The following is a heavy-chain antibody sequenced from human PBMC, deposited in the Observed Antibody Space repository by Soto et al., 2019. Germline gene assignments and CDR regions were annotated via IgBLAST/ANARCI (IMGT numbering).Heavy chain of an antibody. CDR1: GFTFSSYS. CDR2: ISSSSTI. J-gene: IGHJ4*02. D-gene: IGHD5-12*01. V-gene: IGHV3-48*04. CDR3: ARGPDSGYDFDYFDY. Sequence: GGSLRLSCAASGFTFSSYSMNWVRQAPGKGLEWVSYISSSSTIYYADSVKGRFTISRDNAKNSLYLQMNSLRAEDTAVYYCARGPDSGYDFDYFDYWGQGTLVTVSS.